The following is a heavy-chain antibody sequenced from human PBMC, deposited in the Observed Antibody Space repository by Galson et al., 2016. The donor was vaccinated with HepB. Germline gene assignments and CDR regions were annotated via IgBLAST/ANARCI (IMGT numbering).Heavy chain of an antibody. CDR1: GSSFTPYW. CDR2: IYPDNSDT. J-gene: IGHJ4*02. Sequence: QSGAEVKKSGESLKISCKGSGSSFTPYWIGWVRQMPGKGLEWVGIIYPDNSDTRYSPSFQGHVTSSADSSINTAYLRCRSLKASDTAIYYCARHGDVDTPMIPFHSWGQGSLVIVSS. CDR3: ARHGDVDTPMIPFHS. V-gene: IGHV5-51*01. D-gene: IGHD5-18*01.